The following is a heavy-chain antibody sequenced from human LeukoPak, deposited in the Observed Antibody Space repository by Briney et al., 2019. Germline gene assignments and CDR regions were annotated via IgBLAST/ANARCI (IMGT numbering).Heavy chain of an antibody. J-gene: IGHJ4*02. CDR3: AREEGWGTIFGVVITFGY. Sequence: ASVKVSCKASGYTFTSYGISWVRQAPGQGLEWMGWISAYNGNTNYAQKLQGRVTMTTDTSTSTAYMELRSLRSDDTAVYYCAREEGWGTIFGVVITFGYWGQGTLVTVSS. V-gene: IGHV1-18*01. CDR2: ISAYNGNT. D-gene: IGHD3-3*01. CDR1: GYTFTSYG.